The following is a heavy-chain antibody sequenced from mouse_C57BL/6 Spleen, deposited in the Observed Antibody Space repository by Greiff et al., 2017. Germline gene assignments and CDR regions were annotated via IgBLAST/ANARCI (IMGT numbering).Heavy chain of an antibody. CDR1: GFTFSDYY. Sequence: EVQLVESGGGLVQPGGSLKLSCAASGFTFSDYYMYWVRQTPEKRLEWVAYISNGGGSTYYPDTVKGRFTISRDNAKNTLYLQMSRLKSEDTAMYYCARQGDYDGYYEGYAMDYWGQGTSVTVSS. CDR3: ARQGDYDGYYEGYAMDY. J-gene: IGHJ4*01. V-gene: IGHV5-12*01. D-gene: IGHD2-3*01. CDR2: ISNGGGST.